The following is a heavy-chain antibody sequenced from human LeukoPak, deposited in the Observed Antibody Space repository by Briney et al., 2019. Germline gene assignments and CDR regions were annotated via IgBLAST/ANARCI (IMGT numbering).Heavy chain of an antibody. J-gene: IGHJ4*02. V-gene: IGHV3-30-3*01. Sequence: PGGSLRLSCAASGFTFSSYAMHWVRQPPGKGLEWVAVIPYDGSNKYYADSVKDRFTISRDNSKNTLYLQINSLRAEDTAVYYCAREGEAQLDYWGQGTLVTVSS. CDR2: IPYDGSNK. D-gene: IGHD1-1*01. CDR3: AREGEAQLDY. CDR1: GFTFSSYA.